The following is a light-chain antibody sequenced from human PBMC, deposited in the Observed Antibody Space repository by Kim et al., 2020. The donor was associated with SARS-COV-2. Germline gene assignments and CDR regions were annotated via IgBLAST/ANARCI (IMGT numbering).Light chain of an antibody. V-gene: IGLV3-9*01. Sequence: SYELTQPLSVSVALGQTARITCGGNKIGSINVHWFQQKPGQAPVLLIYRDTNRPSGIPERFSGSNSGNTATLTISRAQAGDEADYYCQVWASSTVVFGGGTKLTVL. CDR2: RDT. CDR3: QVWASSTVV. CDR1: KIGSIN. J-gene: IGLJ3*02.